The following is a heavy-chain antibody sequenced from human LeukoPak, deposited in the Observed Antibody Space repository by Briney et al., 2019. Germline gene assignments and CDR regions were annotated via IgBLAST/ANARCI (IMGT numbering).Heavy chain of an antibody. V-gene: IGHV3-21*01. CDR3: ARDSADTVTVDY. CDR2: ISSSSSYI. CDR1: GFTFSSYS. Sequence: GGSLRLSCAASGFTFSSYSMNWDRQAPGKGLEWVSSISSSSSYIYYADSVKGRFTISRDNAKNSLYLQMNSLRAEDTAVYYCARDSADTVTVDYWGQGTLVTVSS. D-gene: IGHD4-11*01. J-gene: IGHJ4*02.